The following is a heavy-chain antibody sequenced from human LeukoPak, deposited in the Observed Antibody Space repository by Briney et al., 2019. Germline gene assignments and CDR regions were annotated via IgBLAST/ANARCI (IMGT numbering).Heavy chain of an antibody. J-gene: IGHJ4*02. CDR1: GFTFSSYA. Sequence: PGGSLRLSCVASGFTFSSYAIHWVRQAPGKGLEYVSGISSNGGTTYYANSVKGRFTISRDNSKNTLYLQMGSLRAEDMAVYYCATGGAVAGFDYWGQGTPVTVSS. V-gene: IGHV3-64*01. D-gene: IGHD6-19*01. CDR2: ISSNGGTT. CDR3: ATGGAVAGFDY.